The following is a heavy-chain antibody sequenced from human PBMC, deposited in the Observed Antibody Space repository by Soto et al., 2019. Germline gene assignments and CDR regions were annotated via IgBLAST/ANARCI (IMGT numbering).Heavy chain of an antibody. Sequence: PSETLSLTCTVSGGSVSSGSYYWSWIRQPPGKGLEWIGYIYYSGSTNYNPSLKGRVTISVDTSKNQFSLKLGSVTAADTAVYYCARASSSWRYFDYWGQGTLVTVSS. CDR3: ARASSSWRYFDY. V-gene: IGHV4-61*01. D-gene: IGHD6-13*01. J-gene: IGHJ4*02. CDR1: GGSVSSGSYY. CDR2: IYYSGST.